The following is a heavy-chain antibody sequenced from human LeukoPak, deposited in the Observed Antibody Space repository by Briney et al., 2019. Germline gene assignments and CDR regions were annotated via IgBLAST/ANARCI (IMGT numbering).Heavy chain of an antibody. V-gene: IGHV4-34*01. J-gene: IGHJ4*02. Sequence: SETLSLTCAVYGGSFSGYYWSWIRQPPGKGLEWIGEINHSGSTNYNPSLKSRVTISVDTSKNQFSLKLSSVTAADTAVYYCARVVPAAIYYFDYWGQGTLVTVSS. CDR3: ARVVPAAIYYFDY. D-gene: IGHD2-2*01. CDR2: INHSGST. CDR1: GGSFSGYY.